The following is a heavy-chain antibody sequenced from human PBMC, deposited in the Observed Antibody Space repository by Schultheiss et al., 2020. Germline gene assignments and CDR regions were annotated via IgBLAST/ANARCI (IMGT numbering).Heavy chain of an antibody. Sequence: GGSLRLSCAASGFTFSSYGMHWVRQAPGKGLVWVSVIYSCGSTYYADSVKGRFTISRDNSKNTLYLQMNSLRAEDTAVYYCAKDRCSSDNCLLGMDVWGQGTTVTGSS. V-gene: IGHV3-NL1*01. J-gene: IGHJ6*02. CDR2: IYSCGST. D-gene: IGHD2-2*01. CDR3: AKDRCSSDNCLLGMDV. CDR1: GFTFSSYG.